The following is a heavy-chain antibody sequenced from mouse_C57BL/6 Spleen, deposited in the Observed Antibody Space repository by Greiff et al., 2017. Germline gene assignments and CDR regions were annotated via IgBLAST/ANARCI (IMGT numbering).Heavy chain of an antibody. CDR2: IYPGDGDT. CDR3: ARDSNYAYFDY. V-gene: IGHV1-80*01. J-gene: IGHJ2*01. CDR1: GYAFSSYW. D-gene: IGHD2-5*01. Sequence: VQLVESGAELVKPGASVKISCKASGYAFSSYWMNWVKQRPGKGLEWIGQIYPGDGDTNYNGKFKGKATLTADKSSSTAYMQLSSLTSEDSAVYFCARDSNYAYFDYWGQGTTLTVSS.